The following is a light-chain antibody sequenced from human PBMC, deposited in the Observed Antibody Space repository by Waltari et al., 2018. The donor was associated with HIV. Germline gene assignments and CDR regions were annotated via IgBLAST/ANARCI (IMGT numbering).Light chain of an antibody. CDR1: SSDVAYYNY. CDR3: SSYTSSSWV. V-gene: IGLV2-14*03. J-gene: IGLJ3*02. Sequence: QSALPQPASVSGSPGQSITISCTGISSDVAYYNYACWYQQHPGKAPKLMIYDVTHRPSGVSNRFSGSKSGNTASLTISGLQAEDEADYYCSSYTSSSWVFGGGTKLTVL. CDR2: DVT.